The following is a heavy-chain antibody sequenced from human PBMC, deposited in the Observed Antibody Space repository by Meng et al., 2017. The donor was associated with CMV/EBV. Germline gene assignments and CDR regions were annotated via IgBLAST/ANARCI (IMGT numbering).Heavy chain of an antibody. Sequence: AGAGRDVRSCSMKWVRRAPGRGLEWVSSIRNSSPNIHYADLMKGRFTNSRSNAKNSLYLQMNSLGTADTAVYYCAREAGHFYPDSWGQGTLVTVSS. CDR3: AREAGHFYPDS. V-gene: IGHV3-21*06. CDR2: IRNSSPNI. J-gene: IGHJ4*02. CDR1: GRDVRSCS. D-gene: IGHD2/OR15-2a*01.